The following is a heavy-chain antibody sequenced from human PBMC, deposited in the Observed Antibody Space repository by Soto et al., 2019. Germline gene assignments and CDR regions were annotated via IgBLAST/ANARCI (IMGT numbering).Heavy chain of an antibody. J-gene: IGHJ4*02. CDR1: GYTFTSYG. CDR3: ARAAAELRYFDSLLHNPYYFDY. D-gene: IGHD3-9*01. V-gene: IGHV1-18*04. CDR2: ISAYSGNT. Sequence: ASVKVSCKASGYTFTSYGISWVRQAPGQGLEWMGWISAYSGNTNYAQKLQGRVTMTTDTSTSTAYMELRSLRSDDTAVYYCARAAAELRYFDSLLHNPYYFDYWGQGTLVTVSS.